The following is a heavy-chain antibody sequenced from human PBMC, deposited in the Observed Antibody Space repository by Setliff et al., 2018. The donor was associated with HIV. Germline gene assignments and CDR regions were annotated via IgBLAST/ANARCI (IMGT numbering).Heavy chain of an antibody. Sequence: GESLKISCKGSGYSFTSNWIGWVRQMPGKGLEWMGIIYPGDPDARYSPSFQGQVTISADKPISTAYLQWSSLKASDTAMYYCARAGSGSYYNAPHYWGQGTLVTVSS. CDR2: IYPGDPDA. CDR3: ARAGSGSYYNAPHY. J-gene: IGHJ4*02. V-gene: IGHV5-51*04. D-gene: IGHD3-10*01. CDR1: GYSFTSNW.